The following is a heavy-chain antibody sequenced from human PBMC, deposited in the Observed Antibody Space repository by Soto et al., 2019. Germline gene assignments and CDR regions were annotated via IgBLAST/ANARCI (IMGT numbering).Heavy chain of an antibody. Sequence: GGSLRLSCAASGFTFSSYSMNWVRQAPGKGLEWVSSISSSSSYIYYADSVKGRFTISRDNAKNSLYLQMNSLRAEDTAVYYCARDQGVLLWFGALPPFYYYYGMDVWGQGTTVTVSS. CDR1: GFTFSSYS. CDR2: ISSSSSYI. J-gene: IGHJ6*02. D-gene: IGHD3-10*01. V-gene: IGHV3-21*01. CDR3: ARDQGVLLWFGALPPFYYYYGMDV.